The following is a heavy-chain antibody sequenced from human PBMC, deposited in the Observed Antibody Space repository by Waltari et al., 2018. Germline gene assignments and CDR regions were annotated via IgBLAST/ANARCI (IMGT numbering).Heavy chain of an antibody. J-gene: IGHJ4*02. V-gene: IGHV4-38-2*01. D-gene: IGHD1-26*01. Sequence: QVQLQESGPGLVKPSETLSLTCAVSGYSISSGYSWGWIRQPPGKGLAWVGSIYHSGSTYDNPSLKSRVTISVDTSKNQFSLKLSSVTAADTAVYYCARHSGIVGFDYWGQGTLVTVSS. CDR1: GYSISSGYS. CDR3: ARHSGIVGFDY. CDR2: IYHSGST.